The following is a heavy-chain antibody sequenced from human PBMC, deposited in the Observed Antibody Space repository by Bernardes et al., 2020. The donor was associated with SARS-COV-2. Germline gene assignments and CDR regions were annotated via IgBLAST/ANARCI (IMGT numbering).Heavy chain of an antibody. CDR2: ISGSGGST. D-gene: IGHD3-10*01. Sequence: GGSLRPFCAASGFTFSNYGMSWVRQAPGKGLEWVSAISGSGGSTYYADSVKGRFTISRDNSKNTLYLQMNSLRAEDTAVYYCAKVGDYYASGNRFDYWGQGTLVTVSS. CDR1: GFTFSNYG. CDR3: AKVGDYYASGNRFDY. V-gene: IGHV3-23*01. J-gene: IGHJ4*02.